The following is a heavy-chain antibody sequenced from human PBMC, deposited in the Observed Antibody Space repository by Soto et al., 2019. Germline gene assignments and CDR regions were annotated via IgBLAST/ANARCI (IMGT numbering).Heavy chain of an antibody. D-gene: IGHD2-2*01. CDR1: GFTFSDHY. CDR2: IRNKANSYAT. Sequence: EMQLVESGGGLVQPGGSLRLSCAASGFTFSDHYMDCVRQAPGKGREWVGRIRNKANSYATEYAASVKGRFTISRDDSKNSLYLQMNSLRTEDTAVYYCARVPLVAGAAGPLGWFDPWGQGTLVTVSS. CDR3: ARVPLVAGAAGPLGWFDP. J-gene: IGHJ5*02. V-gene: IGHV3-72*01.